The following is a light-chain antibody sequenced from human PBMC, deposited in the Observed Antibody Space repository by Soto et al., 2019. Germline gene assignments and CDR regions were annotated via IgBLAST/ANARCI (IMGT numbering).Light chain of an antibody. CDR2: EVS. CDR1: SSDIGAYDY. Sequence: QSVLTQPASASGSPGQSVTISCTGTSSDIGAYDYVSWYQQHPGKVPKLMIYEVSKRPSGVPDRFSASKSGNTASLTVSGLQADDEDDYYCSSHGGANNFYVFGTGTKVTVL. CDR3: SSHGGANNFYV. V-gene: IGLV2-8*01. J-gene: IGLJ1*01.